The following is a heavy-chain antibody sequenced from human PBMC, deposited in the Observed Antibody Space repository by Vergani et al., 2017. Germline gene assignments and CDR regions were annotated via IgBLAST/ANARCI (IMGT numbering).Heavy chain of an antibody. CDR3: ARGRGYCSSTSCYTFGYYYYMDV. CDR2: IKQDGSEK. D-gene: IGHD2-2*02. Sequence: EVQLVESGGGLVQPGGSLRLSCAASGFTFSSYWMSWVRQAPGKGLEWVANIKQDGSEKYYVDSVKGRFTISRDNAKNSLYLQMNSLRAVDTAVYYCARGRGYCSSTSCYTFGYYYYMDVWGKGTTVTVSS. V-gene: IGHV3-7*01. CDR1: GFTFSSYW. J-gene: IGHJ6*03.